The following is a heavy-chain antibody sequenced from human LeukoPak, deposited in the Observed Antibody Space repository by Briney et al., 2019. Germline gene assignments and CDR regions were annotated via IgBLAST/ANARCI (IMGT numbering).Heavy chain of an antibody. V-gene: IGHV4-34*01. D-gene: IGHD1-26*01. CDR1: GGSFSGYY. CDR2: INHSGST. CDR3: ARDKWEPRYAFDI. Sequence: TSETLSLTCAVYGGSFSGYYWSWIRQPPGKGLEWIGEINHSGSTNYNPSLKSRVTISVDTSKNQFSLKLSSVTAADTAVYYCARDKWEPRYAFDIWGQGTMVTVSS. J-gene: IGHJ3*02.